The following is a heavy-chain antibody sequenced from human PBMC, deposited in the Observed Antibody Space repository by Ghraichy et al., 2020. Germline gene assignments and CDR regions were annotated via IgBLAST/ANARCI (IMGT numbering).Heavy chain of an antibody. CDR1: GFTVSSNY. Sequence: GGSLRLSCAASGFTVSSNYMSWVRQAPGKGLEWVSVIYSGGSTYYADSVKGRFTISRDNSKNTLYLQMNSLRAEDTAVYYCASRYCSSTSCYGGGYYYYMDVWGKGTTVTVSS. CDR2: IYSGGST. J-gene: IGHJ6*03. D-gene: IGHD2-2*01. V-gene: IGHV3-53*01. CDR3: ASRYCSSTSCYGGGYYYYMDV.